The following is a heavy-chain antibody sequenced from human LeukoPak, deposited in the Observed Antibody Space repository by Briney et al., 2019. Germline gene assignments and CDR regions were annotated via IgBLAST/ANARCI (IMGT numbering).Heavy chain of an antibody. CDR3: SSQPAVIDLDF. J-gene: IGHJ4*02. CDR1: GFSFSSYW. D-gene: IGHD2/OR15-2a*01. V-gene: IGHV3-7*01. CDR2: IKPDGSGK. Sequence: PGGSLRLSXAASGFSFSSYWMTWVGQVPGKGLEWVANIKPDGSGKHYVDSVKGRFTISRDNAKSSLYLQMDSLRVEDTAVYYCSSQPAVIDLDFWGQGALVTVSS.